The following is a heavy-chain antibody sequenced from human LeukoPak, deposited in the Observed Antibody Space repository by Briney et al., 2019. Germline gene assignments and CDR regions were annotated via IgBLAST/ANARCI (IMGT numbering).Heavy chain of an antibody. CDR1: GGSISSRSYY. D-gene: IGHD3-22*01. V-gene: IGHV4-39*01. CDR3: ARQLRANYYDRSGYYPPWYFDY. CDR2: MYYSGST. Sequence: PSETLSLTCTVSGGSISSRSYYWGWIRQPPGKGLEWIGSMYYSGSTYYNPSLKSRVTISVDTSKNQFSLKLSSVTAADTAVYYCARQLRANYYDRSGYYPPWYFDYWGQGTLVTVSS. J-gene: IGHJ4*02.